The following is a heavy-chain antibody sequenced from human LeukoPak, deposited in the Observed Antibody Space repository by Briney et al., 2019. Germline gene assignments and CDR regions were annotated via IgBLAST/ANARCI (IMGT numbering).Heavy chain of an antibody. D-gene: IGHD4-17*01. V-gene: IGHV4-59*01. Sequence: SETLSLTCTVSGGSISSYYWSWIRQPPGKGLEWIGYIYYSGTTNYNPSLKSRVTISVDTSKNQFSLKLSSMTAADTAVYYCARVRYGDYYFDYWGQGTLVTVSS. J-gene: IGHJ4*02. CDR2: IYYSGTT. CDR3: ARVRYGDYYFDY. CDR1: GGSISSYY.